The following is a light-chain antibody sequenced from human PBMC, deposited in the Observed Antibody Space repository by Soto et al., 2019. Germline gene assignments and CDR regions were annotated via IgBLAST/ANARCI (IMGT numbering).Light chain of an antibody. Sequence: QSALTQPASVSGSPGQSITISCTGTSSDVGGYNYVSWYQQHPGKAPKLMIYDVSNRPSGVSNRFSGSKSGNTASLTISGRQAVDEADYYSSSYTSSSTPVFGTGTKPTVL. CDR2: DVS. CDR1: SSDVGGYNY. CDR3: SSYTSSSTPV. V-gene: IGLV2-14*01. J-gene: IGLJ1*01.